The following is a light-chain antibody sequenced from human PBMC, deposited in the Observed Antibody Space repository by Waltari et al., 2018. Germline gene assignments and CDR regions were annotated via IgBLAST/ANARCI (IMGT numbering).Light chain of an antibody. J-gene: IGLJ2*01. V-gene: IGLV4-69*01. CDR2: LNSDGSH. Sequence: QLVLTQSPSASASLGASVKFTCTLSSGHSSYAIAWHQQQPEKGPRYLMKLNSDGSHSKGDGIPDRFSGSISGAERYLTISSLQSEDEADYYCQTWGTGVFGGGTKLTVL. CDR3: QTWGTGV. CDR1: SGHSSYA.